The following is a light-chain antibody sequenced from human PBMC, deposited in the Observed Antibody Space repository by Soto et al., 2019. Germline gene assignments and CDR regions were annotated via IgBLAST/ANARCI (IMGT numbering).Light chain of an antibody. CDR2: DVS. J-gene: IGLJ1*01. CDR1: RSYVGGYNY. Sequence: QSVRTQPASVSGAPGQSITFSCTGTRSYVGGYNYVSWYQQPPGKAPKLIIYDVSNRTAGISNRFSGSKSGNTASLTISGLQAEDEADYYCSSYTSSSTLEIFRNGTKVTVL. V-gene: IGLV2-14*01. CDR3: SSYTSSSTLEI.